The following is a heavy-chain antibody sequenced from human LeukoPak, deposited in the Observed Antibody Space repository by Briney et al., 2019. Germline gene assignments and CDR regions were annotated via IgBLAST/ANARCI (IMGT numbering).Heavy chain of an antibody. CDR2: INPNSGRT. CDR1: GYTFTGYY. Sequence: ASVKVSCKASGYTFTGYYMHWVRQAPGQGPEWMGWINPNSGRTNYAQKFQGRVTMTRDTSISTAYMELSRLRSDATAVYYCARVEGLRWFDPWGQGTLVTVSS. D-gene: IGHD4-17*01. CDR3: ARVEGLRWFDP. V-gene: IGHV1-2*02. J-gene: IGHJ5*02.